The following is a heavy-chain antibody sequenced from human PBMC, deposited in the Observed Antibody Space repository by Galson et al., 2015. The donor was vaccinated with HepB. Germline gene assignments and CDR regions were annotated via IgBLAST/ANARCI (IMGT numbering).Heavy chain of an antibody. CDR2: ISWDGGST. D-gene: IGHD6-13*01. CDR3: AKGVRGSSYFQH. J-gene: IGHJ1*01. V-gene: IGHV3-43*01. Sequence: SLRLSCAASGSTFHDYDMHWVRQVPGKSLEWVSLISWDGGSTYYADSVKGRFTISRDNNKNSLYLQMNSLRTEDTAFYYCAKGVRGSSYFQHWGQGTLVTVSS. CDR1: GSTFHDYD.